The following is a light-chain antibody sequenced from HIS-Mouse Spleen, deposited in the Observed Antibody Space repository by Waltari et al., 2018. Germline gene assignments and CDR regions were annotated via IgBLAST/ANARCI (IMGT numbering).Light chain of an antibody. J-gene: IGLJ1*01. CDR2: DVS. V-gene: IGLV2-14*03. CDR1: SSDVGGYHD. CDR3: SSYTSSSTPYV. Sequence: QSALTQPASVSGSPGPSITISCTGPSSDVGGYHDVSWYQQHPGKAPKLMIYDVSNRPSGVSNRFSGSKSGNTASLTISGLQAEDEADYYCSSYTSSSTPYVFGTGTKVTVL.